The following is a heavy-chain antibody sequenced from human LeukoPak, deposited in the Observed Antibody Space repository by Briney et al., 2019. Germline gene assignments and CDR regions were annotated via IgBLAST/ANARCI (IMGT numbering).Heavy chain of an antibody. J-gene: IGHJ4*02. D-gene: IGHD3-10*01. CDR1: GFTFSSYA. CDR3: AKDRRSGSYPNTNFDY. V-gene: IGHV3-23*01. CDR2: ISGSGSST. Sequence: GGSLRLSCAASGFTFSSYALSWVRQAPGKGLRWVSAISGSGSSTYYADSVKGRFTISRDNSKNTLYLQMNSLRAEDTAVYYCAKDRRSGSYPNTNFDYWGQGTLVTVSS.